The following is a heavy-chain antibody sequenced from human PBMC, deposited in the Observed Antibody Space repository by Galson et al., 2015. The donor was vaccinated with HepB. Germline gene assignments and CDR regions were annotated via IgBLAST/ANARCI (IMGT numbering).Heavy chain of an antibody. CDR3: ARYYDTTSGGLDAFDI. CDR1: GGSISSYY. Sequence: ETLSLTCTVSGGSISSYYWSWIRQPPGKGLEWIGYIYYSGSTNYNPSLKSRVTISVDTSKNQFSLKLSSVTAADTAVYYCARYYDTTSGGLDAFDIWGQGTMVTVSS. D-gene: IGHD3-22*01. CDR2: IYYSGST. J-gene: IGHJ3*02. V-gene: IGHV4-59*01.